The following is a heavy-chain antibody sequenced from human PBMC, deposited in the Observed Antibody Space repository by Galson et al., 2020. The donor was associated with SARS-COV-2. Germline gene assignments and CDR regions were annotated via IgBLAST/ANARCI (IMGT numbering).Heavy chain of an antibody. CDR1: GFTFSSFA. CDR3: AKWSVRQDAFDI. CDR2: IFVGDTT. J-gene: IGHJ3*02. V-gene: IGHV3-23*03. Sequence: GGSLRLSCATTGFTFSSFALAWVRQAPGKGLEWVSVIFVGDTTSYADSVKGRFTISREYSKNTVYLQMNSLRAEDTAVYYCAKWSVRQDAFDIWGQGTMVTVSS. D-gene: IGHD2-15*01.